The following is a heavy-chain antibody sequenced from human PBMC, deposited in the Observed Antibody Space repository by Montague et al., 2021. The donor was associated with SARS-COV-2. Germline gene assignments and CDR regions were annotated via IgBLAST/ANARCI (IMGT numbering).Heavy chain of an antibody. CDR1: GGSISSYY. Sequence: SETLSLTCTVSGGSISSYYWSWIRQPPGKGLEWIGYIFHSGITDYNPSLKSRVTISVDTSKNQFSLQLSSVTAADSAVYYCARTEHSCNDWFDPWGQGTLVTVSS. CDR2: IFHSGIT. J-gene: IGHJ5*02. D-gene: IGHD2-15*01. CDR3: ARTEHSCNDWFDP. V-gene: IGHV4-59*13.